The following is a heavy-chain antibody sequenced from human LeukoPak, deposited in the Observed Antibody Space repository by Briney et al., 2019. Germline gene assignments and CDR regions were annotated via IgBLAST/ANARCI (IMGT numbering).Heavy chain of an antibody. J-gene: IGHJ4*02. CDR1: GGSISSSSYY. CDR3: ARHEYSGYDYPYYFDY. Sequence: SETLSLTCTVSGGSISSSSYYWGWIRQPPGKGLEWIGSIYYSGSTYYNPSLKSRVTLSVDPSKNQFSLKLSSVTAADTAVYYCARHEYSGYDYPYYFDYWGQGTLVTVSS. D-gene: IGHD5-12*01. V-gene: IGHV4-39*01. CDR2: IYYSGST.